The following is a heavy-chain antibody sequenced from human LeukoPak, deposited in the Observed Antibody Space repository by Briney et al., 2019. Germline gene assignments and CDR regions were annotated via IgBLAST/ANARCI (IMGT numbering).Heavy chain of an antibody. CDR2: IYSGGST. CDR1: GFTVSSNY. CDR3: ARHTTGYNSPRDSFNI. V-gene: IGHV3-53*01. J-gene: IGHJ3*02. D-gene: IGHD1-1*01. Sequence: GGSLRLSCAASGFTVSSNYMSWVRQAPGKGPERVSVIYSGGSTYYADSVKGRFTISRDNSKNTLYLQMNSLRAEDTAVYYCARHTTGYNSPRDSFNIWGQGTMVTVSS.